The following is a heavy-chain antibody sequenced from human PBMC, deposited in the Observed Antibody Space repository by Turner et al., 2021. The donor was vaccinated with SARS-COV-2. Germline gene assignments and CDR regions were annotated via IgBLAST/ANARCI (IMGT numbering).Heavy chain of an antibody. V-gene: IGHV4-39*01. Sequence: QLQLQESGPGLVKPSETLSLTCTVSGGSTSSSTYYWGWIRQPPGKVLEWIGNIYYSGSTYYNPSLKSRVTISVDTSKNQFSLKLSSVTAADTAVYYCARLMDTAMDYYGMDVWGQGTTVTVSS. D-gene: IGHD5-18*01. CDR1: GGSTSSSTYY. J-gene: IGHJ6*02. CDR3: ARLMDTAMDYYGMDV. CDR2: IYYSGST.